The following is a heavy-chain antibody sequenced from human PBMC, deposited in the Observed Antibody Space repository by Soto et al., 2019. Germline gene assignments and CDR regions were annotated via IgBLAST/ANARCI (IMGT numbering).Heavy chain of an antibody. J-gene: IGHJ4*02. D-gene: IGHD5-12*01. CDR3: ASPIVATIVDY. V-gene: IGHV3-21*01. CDR1: GFTFSIYS. Sequence: LRLSCAASGFTFSIYSMNWVRQAPGKGLEWVSSISSSSSYIYYADSVKGRFTISRDNAKNSLYLQMNSLRAEDTAVYYCASPIVATIVDYWGQGTLVTVSS. CDR2: ISSSSSYI.